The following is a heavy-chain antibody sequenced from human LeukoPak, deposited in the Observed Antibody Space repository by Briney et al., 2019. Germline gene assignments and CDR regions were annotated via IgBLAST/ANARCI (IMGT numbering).Heavy chain of an antibody. CDR1: GGTLSSSA. J-gene: IGHJ4*02. Sequence: ASVKDSCKASGGTLSSSAISWVRQAPGQGLEWMGGIIPIFGTPNYPQNFQGRVTITADESPSTAYMELSSLRSEDTAVYYCARHNDYGDYIKSYYFDSWGQGTLVTVSS. CDR3: ARHNDYGDYIKSYYFDS. V-gene: IGHV1-69*13. CDR2: IIPIFGTP. D-gene: IGHD4-17*01.